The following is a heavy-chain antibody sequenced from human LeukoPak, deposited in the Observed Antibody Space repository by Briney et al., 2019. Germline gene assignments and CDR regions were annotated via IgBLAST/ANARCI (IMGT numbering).Heavy chain of an antibody. Sequence: GSSVKVSCKASGGTFSSYAISWVRQAPGQGLEWMGGIIPIFGTANYAQKFQGRVTITADESTSTAYMELSSLRSEDTAVYYCARLSDYYDSSGEYYYYYGMDVWGQGTTVTVFS. V-gene: IGHV1-69*01. D-gene: IGHD3-22*01. CDR2: IIPIFGTA. CDR3: ARLSDYYDSSGEYYYYYGMDV. CDR1: GGTFSSYA. J-gene: IGHJ6*02.